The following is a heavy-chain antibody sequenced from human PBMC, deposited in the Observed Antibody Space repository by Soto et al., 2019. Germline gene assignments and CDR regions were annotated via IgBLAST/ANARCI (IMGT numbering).Heavy chain of an antibody. CDR3: VTSKGGYSYATTLHY. V-gene: IGHV3-9*01. CDR2: ISWNSGNI. CDR1: GFTFDDYP. J-gene: IGHJ4*02. Sequence: PEGSLRLPCAASGFTFDDYPMHWVRQVLGKGLEWVSSISWNSGNIGYADSVKGRFTTSRDNPKNSLSLQMNSPRPEDTDLYYSVTSKGGYSYATTLHYCGQGT. D-gene: IGHD5-18*01.